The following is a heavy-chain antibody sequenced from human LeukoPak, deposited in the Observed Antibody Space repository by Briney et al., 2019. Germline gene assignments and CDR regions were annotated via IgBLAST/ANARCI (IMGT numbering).Heavy chain of an antibody. J-gene: IGHJ4*02. D-gene: IGHD2/OR15-2a*01. CDR1: GGSFSGYY. V-gene: IGHV4-34*01. Sequence: PSETLSLTCAVYGGSFSGYYWSWIRQPPGKGLEWIGEINHSGSTYYNPSLKSRVTISVDTSKNQFSLKLTSVTAADTAVYYCARTFGPFDYWGQGTLVTVSS. CDR2: INHSGST. CDR3: ARTFGPFDY.